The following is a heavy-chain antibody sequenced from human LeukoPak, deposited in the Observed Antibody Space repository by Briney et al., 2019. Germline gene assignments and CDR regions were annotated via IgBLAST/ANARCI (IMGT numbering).Heavy chain of an antibody. Sequence: GRSLTLSCAASGFTFSTFGIHWVRQAPGKGLEWVAVIWSDGSYKYYADSVKGRFTISRDNSKNMLYLQMNSLRAEDTAVYYCARSISGTTNNWFDPWGQGTLVTVSS. J-gene: IGHJ5*02. CDR2: IWSDGSYK. CDR1: GFTFSTFG. V-gene: IGHV3-33*01. CDR3: ARSISGTTNNWFDP. D-gene: IGHD1-20*01.